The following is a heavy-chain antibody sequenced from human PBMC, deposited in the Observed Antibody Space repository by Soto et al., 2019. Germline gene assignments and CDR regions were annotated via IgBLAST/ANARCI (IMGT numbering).Heavy chain of an antibody. CDR1: GYSFTSYW. CDR2: IYPGDSDT. J-gene: IGHJ3*02. Sequence: GESLKISCKGSGYSFTSYWIGWVRQMPGKGLEWMGIIYPGDSDTRYSPSFQGQVTISADKSISTAYLQWSSLKASDTAMYYCASWPGIAAAGDAFDIWGQGTMVTVSS. V-gene: IGHV5-51*01. D-gene: IGHD6-13*01. CDR3: ASWPGIAAAGDAFDI.